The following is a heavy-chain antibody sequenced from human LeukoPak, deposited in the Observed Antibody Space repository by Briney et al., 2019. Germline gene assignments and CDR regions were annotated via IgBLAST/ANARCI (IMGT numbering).Heavy chain of an antibody. Sequence: GGSLRLSCAASGFTFSSYSMNWVRQAPGKGLEWVSSISSSSSYIYYADSVKGRFTISRDNAKNSLYLQMNSLRAEDTAVYYCARGVYSTVVTPFDYWGQGTLVTVSS. D-gene: IGHD4-23*01. CDR2: ISSSSSYI. J-gene: IGHJ4*02. CDR1: GFTFSSYS. V-gene: IGHV3-21*01. CDR3: ARGVYSTVVTPFDY.